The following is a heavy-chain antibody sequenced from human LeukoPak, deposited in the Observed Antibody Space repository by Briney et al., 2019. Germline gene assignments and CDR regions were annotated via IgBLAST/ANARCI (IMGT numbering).Heavy chain of an antibody. J-gene: IGHJ4*02. CDR2: IYHSGST. V-gene: IGHV4-38-2*02. D-gene: IGHD2-8*01. CDR3: ATLKGDPSDY. CDR1: GYSISSGYY. Sequence: SETLSLTCTVSGYSISSGYYWGWIRQPPGKGLEWIGSIYHSGSTNYNPSLKSRVTISVDTSKNQLSLKLSSVTAADTAVYYCATLKGDPSDYWGQGTLVTVSS.